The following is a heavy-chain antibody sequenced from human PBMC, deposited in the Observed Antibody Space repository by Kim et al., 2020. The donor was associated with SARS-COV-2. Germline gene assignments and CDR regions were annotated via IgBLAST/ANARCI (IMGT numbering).Heavy chain of an antibody. D-gene: IGHD5-12*01. Sequence: GGSLRLSCAASGFIVSSSYMTWVRQAPGKGLDWVSVTYADGNTYYADSVKGRFTVSRDTSGNTQYLQLNSLRVDDTAIYYCAKVRPMAGGYGMDVWGQGTTVIVSS. CDR2: TYADGNT. V-gene: IGHV3-53*01. CDR3: AKVRPMAGGYGMDV. J-gene: IGHJ6*02. CDR1: GFIVSSSY.